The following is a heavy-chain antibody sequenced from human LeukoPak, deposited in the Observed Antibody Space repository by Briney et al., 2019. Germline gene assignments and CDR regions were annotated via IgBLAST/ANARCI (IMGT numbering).Heavy chain of an antibody. CDR1: GYTFTGYY. Sequence: ASVKVSCKASGYTFTGYYMHWVRQAPGQGLEWMGWINPNSGGTNYAQKFQGRVTMTRDTSLSTAYMELSRLRSDDTAVYYCARPPSVTSSPTSWFDPWGQGTLVTVSS. CDR3: ARPPSVTSSPTSWFDP. D-gene: IGHD2-2*01. J-gene: IGHJ5*02. CDR2: INPNSGGT. V-gene: IGHV1-2*02.